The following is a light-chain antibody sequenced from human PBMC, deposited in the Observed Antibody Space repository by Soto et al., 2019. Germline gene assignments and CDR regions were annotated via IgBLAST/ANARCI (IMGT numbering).Light chain of an antibody. CDR3: CSYAGSSTLLYV. Sequence: QSALTQPASVSGSPRQSITISCTGTSSDVGSYNLVSWYQQHPGKAPKLMIYEVSKRPSGVSNRFSGSKSGNTASLTISGLQAEDEVDYYCCSYAGSSTLLYVFGTGTKVTVL. V-gene: IGLV2-23*02. CDR1: SSDVGSYNL. CDR2: EVS. J-gene: IGLJ1*01.